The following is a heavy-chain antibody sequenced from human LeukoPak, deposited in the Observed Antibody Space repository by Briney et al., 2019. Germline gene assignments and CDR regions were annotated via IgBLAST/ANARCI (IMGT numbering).Heavy chain of an antibody. CDR3: ARAIQFGGYFDY. CDR1: GFTLSGDY. Sequence: GGSLRLSCAASGFTLSGDYMSWVRQAPGKGLEWVSVIFGAGTTYYADSVKGRFTISRDNSKNTLYLQMNSLRAEDTAVYYCARAIQFGGYFDYWGQGTLVTVPT. J-gene: IGHJ4*02. V-gene: IGHV3-53*01. D-gene: IGHD2-15*01. CDR2: IFGAGTT.